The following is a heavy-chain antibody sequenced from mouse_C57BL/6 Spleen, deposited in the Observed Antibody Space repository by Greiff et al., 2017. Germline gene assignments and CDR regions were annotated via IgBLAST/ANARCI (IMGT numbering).Heavy chain of an antibody. J-gene: IGHJ4*01. CDR1: GYTFTDYN. CDR2: INPNNGGT. CDR3: ARRGIYYYTYYYAMDY. V-gene: IGHV1-18*01. D-gene: IGHD1-1*01. Sequence: SGPELVKPGASVKIPCKASGYTFTDYNMDWVTQSHGKSLEWIGDINPNNGGTIYNQKFKGKATLTVDKSSSTAYMELRSLTSEDTAVYYCARRGIYYYTYYYAMDYWGQGTSVTVSS.